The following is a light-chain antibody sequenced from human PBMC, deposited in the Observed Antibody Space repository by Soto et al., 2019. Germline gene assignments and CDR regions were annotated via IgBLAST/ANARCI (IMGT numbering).Light chain of an antibody. V-gene: IGLV1-44*01. Sequence: QSALTQPPSASGTPGQRVTISCSGSSSNIGSHTVNWYQQLPGTAPKLLIYANDQRPSGVPDRFSGSKSGTSASLAISGLQSEEEADYYCASWDDSLNGPYVLFGGGTKLTVL. CDR3: ASWDDSLNGPYVL. CDR1: SSNIGSHT. CDR2: AND. J-gene: IGLJ2*01.